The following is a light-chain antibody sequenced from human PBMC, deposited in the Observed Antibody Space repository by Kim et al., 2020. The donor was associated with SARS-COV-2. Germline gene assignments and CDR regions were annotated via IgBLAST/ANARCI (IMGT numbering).Light chain of an antibody. CDR1: QSINSW. CDR3: QQYYTYPWT. Sequence: GDRVTITCRASQSINSWLAWYQQKPGKAPKLLIYAASSLESGVPSSFSGSESGTEFTLTISSLQPDDFATYYCQQYYTYPWTFGQGTKV. CDR2: AAS. V-gene: IGKV1-5*01. J-gene: IGKJ1*01.